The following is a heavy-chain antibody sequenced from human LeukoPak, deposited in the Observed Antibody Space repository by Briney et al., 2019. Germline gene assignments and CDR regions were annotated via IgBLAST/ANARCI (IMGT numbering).Heavy chain of an antibody. J-gene: IGHJ6*02. CDR1: GGSISNYY. CDR3: ARRVRGSSGMDV. D-gene: IGHD6-13*01. CDR2: IYYSGST. V-gene: IGHV4-59*08. Sequence: SETLSLTCTVSGGSISNYYWTWIRQPPGRGLEWIGYIYYSGSTNSNPSLKNRVTMSVDTSKNQFSLKLNSVTAADTAVYYCARRVRGSSGMDVWGQGTTVTVSS.